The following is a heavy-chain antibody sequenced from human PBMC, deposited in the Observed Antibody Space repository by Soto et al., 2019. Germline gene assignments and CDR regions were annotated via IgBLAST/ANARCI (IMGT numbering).Heavy chain of an antibody. J-gene: IGHJ5*02. CDR2: MNPRSGGS. V-gene: IGHV1-2*02. Sequence: ASVKVSCKASGYIFTGYFIHWLRQAPGQGLEWMGWMNPRSGGSKYAQAFQDRVTMTRDASISTAYMEMTSLRHGDTAVYFCARSDDSTSYPLDLWGPGTLVTVSS. D-gene: IGHD4-4*01. CDR3: ARSDDSTSYPLDL. CDR1: GYIFTGYF.